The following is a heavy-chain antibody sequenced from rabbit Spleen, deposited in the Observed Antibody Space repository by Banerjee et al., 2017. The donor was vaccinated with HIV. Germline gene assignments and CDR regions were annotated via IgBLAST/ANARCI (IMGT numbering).Heavy chain of an antibody. V-gene: IGHV1S47*01. J-gene: IGHJ4*01. CDR3: VRDLGYDDYSEKGYFNL. CDR2: IDPIFGRT. Sequence: QEQLEESGGGLVKPEGSLTLTCKASGFDFSNYGVSWVRQAPGKGLEWIGYIDPIFGRTYYASWVNGRFTISSHNAQNTLYLQLNSLTAADTATYFCVRDLGYDDYSEKGYFNLWGPGTLVTVS. D-gene: IGHD2-1*01. CDR1: GFDFSNYG.